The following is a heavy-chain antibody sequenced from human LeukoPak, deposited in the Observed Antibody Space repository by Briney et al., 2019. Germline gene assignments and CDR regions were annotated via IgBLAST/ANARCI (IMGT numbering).Heavy chain of an antibody. Sequence: GGSLRLSCAASGFTFSSYVMNWVRQAPGKGLEWVSVISGGGGSTYYADSVKGRFTISRDNSKNTLFLQMNSLRAEDTAVYYCAKGGYCSSTSCYVGWFDPSGQGTLVTVSS. CDR1: GFTFSSYV. CDR2: ISGGGGST. V-gene: IGHV3-23*01. CDR3: AKGGYCSSTSCYVGWFDP. J-gene: IGHJ5*02. D-gene: IGHD2-2*01.